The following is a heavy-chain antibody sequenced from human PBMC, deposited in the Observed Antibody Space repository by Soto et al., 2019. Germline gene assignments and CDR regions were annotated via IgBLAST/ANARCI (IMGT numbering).Heavy chain of an antibody. CDR3: ARNGYPSRTSRDGDYYYYHVEG. J-gene: IGHJ6*03. CDR2: IYYSGST. CDR1: GGSISRYY. D-gene: IGHD2-2*03. V-gene: IGHV4-59*08. Sequence: SETLFLTCTVSGGSISRYYWSWIRQPPGKGLEWIGYIYYSGSTNYNPSLKSRVTISVDTSKNQFSLKLSSVTAADTAVYYCARNGYPSRTSRDGDYYYYHVEGWRKGTTVTASS.